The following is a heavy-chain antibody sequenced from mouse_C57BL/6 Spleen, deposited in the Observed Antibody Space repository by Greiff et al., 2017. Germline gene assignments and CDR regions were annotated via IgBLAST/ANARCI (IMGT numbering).Heavy chain of an antibody. CDR2: ISYDGSN. V-gene: IGHV3-6*01. Sequence: VQLKQSGPGLVKPSQSLSLTCSVTGYSFTSGYYWNWIRQFPGNKLEWMGYISYDGSNNYNPSLKNRISITRDTSKNQFFLKLNSVTTEDTATYYCARLLRFLDYWGQGTTLTVSS. D-gene: IGHD1-1*01. J-gene: IGHJ2*01. CDR1: GYSFTSGYY. CDR3: ARLLRFLDY.